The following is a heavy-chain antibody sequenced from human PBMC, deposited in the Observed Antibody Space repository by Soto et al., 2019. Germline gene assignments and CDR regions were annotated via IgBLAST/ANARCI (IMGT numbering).Heavy chain of an antibody. CDR3: ASGPPLGYCSGGSCGYYYYGMDV. J-gene: IGHJ6*02. CDR2: INAGNGNT. D-gene: IGHD2-15*01. Sequence: ASVKVSCKASGYTFTSYAMHWVRQAPGQRLEWMGWINAGNGNTKYSQKFQGRVTITRDTSASTAYMELSSLRSEDTAVYYCASGPPLGYCSGGSCGYYYYGMDVWGQGTTVTSP. CDR1: GYTFTSYA. V-gene: IGHV1-3*01.